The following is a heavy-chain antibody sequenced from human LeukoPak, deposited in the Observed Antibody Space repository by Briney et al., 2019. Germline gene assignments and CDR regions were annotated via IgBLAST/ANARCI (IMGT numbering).Heavy chain of an antibody. CDR3: ARDPNYYDSSGWYYYYIDV. V-gene: IGHV3-33*01. CDR2: IWYDGSNK. CDR1: GFTFSSYG. D-gene: IGHD3-22*01. J-gene: IGHJ6*03. Sequence: PGRSLRLSCAASGFTFSSYGMHWVRQAPGKGLEWVAVIWYDGSNKYYADSVKGRFTISRDNSKNTLYLQMHSLRAEDTAVYYCARDPNYYDSSGWYYYYIDVWGKGTTVTVSS.